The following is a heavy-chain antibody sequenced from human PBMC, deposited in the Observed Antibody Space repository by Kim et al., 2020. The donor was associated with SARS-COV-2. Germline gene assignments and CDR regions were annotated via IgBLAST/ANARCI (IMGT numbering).Heavy chain of an antibody. CDR1: GGSFSGYY. D-gene: IGHD3-22*01. CDR3: VRARNYDSHLDFDY. J-gene: IGHJ4*02. V-gene: IGHV4-34*01. CDR2: INHSGST. Sequence: SETLSLTCAVYGGSFSGYYWSWIRQPPGKGLEWIGEINHSGSTNYNPSLKSRVTISVDTSKNQFSLKLSSVTAADTAVYYCVRARNYDSHLDFDYWGQGTLVTVSS.